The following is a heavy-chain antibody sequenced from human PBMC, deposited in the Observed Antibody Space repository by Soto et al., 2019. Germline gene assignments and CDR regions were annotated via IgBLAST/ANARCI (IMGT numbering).Heavy chain of an antibody. CDR3: ATLSEYSTPRGF. V-gene: IGHV3-30*03. J-gene: IGHJ4*02. CDR2: ISYDGSNK. CDR1: GFTFSSYG. D-gene: IGHD6-6*01. Sequence: QVQLVESGGGVVQPGRSLRLSCAVSGFTFSSYGMHWVRQAPGKGLEWVAVISYDGSNKYYADSVKGRFTISRDNSKNTLYLQMNSLRAEVTAVYYCATLSEYSTPRGFWGQGTLVTVSS.